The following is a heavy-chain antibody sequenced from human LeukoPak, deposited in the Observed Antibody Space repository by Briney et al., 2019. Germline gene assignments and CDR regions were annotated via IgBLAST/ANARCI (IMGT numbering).Heavy chain of an antibody. CDR2: VYHSGGT. CDR1: GYSISSGYY. V-gene: IGHV4-38-2*01. Sequence: SETLSLTCAVSGYSISSGYYWGWIRQPPGKGLEWIGSVYHSGGTYYNPSLKSRVTISVDTSKNQFSLKLSSLTAADTAVYYCARRSTSSWTFDYWGQGTLVTVSS. CDR3: ARRSTSSWTFDY. D-gene: IGHD6-13*01. J-gene: IGHJ4*02.